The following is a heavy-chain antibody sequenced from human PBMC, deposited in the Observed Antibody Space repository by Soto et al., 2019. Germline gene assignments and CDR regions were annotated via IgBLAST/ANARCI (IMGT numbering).Heavy chain of an antibody. J-gene: IGHJ5*02. V-gene: IGHV4-39*01. CDR3: ARPGDYGDYEKSWFDP. Sequence: SETLSLTCTVSGGSISSSSYYWGWIRQPPGKGLEWIGSIYYSGSTYYNPSLKSRVTISVDTSKNQFSLKLSSVTAADTAVYYCARPGDYGDYEKSWFDPWGQGTLVTVSS. CDR1: GGSISSSSYY. CDR2: IYYSGST. D-gene: IGHD4-17*01.